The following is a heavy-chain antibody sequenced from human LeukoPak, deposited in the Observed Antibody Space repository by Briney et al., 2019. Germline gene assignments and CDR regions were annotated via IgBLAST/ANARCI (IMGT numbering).Heavy chain of an antibody. J-gene: IGHJ3*01. Sequence: SETLSLTCTVSSGSISSSSYYWGWIRQPPGKGLEWIGIINHSGRTYYNPSLKGRVTISLDTSKNQFSLRLTSVTAADTAVYYCARKRGAFPSLWGPGTMVTVSS. D-gene: IGHD2/OR15-2a*01. CDR1: SGSISSSSYY. CDR2: INHSGRT. CDR3: ARKRGAFPSL. V-gene: IGHV4-39*07.